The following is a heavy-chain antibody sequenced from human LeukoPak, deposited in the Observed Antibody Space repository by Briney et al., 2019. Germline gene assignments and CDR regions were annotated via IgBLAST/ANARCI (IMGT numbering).Heavy chain of an antibody. D-gene: IGHD3-3*01. CDR1: GGSFSGYY. CDR2: INHSGST. CDR3: ARGITIFGVVPLSWFDP. V-gene: IGHV4-34*01. J-gene: IGHJ5*02. Sequence: SETLSLTCAVYGGSFSGYYWSWIRQPPGKGLEWIGEINHSGSTNYNPSLKSRVTISVDTSKNQFSLKLSSVTAADTAVYYCARGITIFGVVPLSWFDPWGQGTLVTVSS.